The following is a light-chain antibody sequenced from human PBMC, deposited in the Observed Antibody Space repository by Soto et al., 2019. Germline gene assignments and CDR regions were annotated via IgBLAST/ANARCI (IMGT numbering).Light chain of an antibody. CDR1: QVISSW. Sequence: IQMTXXPSSVSASXGYXVXXXCRASQVISSWLAWDQHKPGKAPKLMIYDYSNLKSGVPSRFRGRGSGTEFTLTIRSLQPDDFDTYYCLQYNSSDCKFGHGT. J-gene: IGKJ1*01. V-gene: IGKV1-12*01. CDR2: DYS. CDR3: LQYNSSDCK.